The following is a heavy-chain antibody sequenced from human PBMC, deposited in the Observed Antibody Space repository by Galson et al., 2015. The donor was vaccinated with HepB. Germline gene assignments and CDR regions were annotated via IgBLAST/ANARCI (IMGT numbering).Heavy chain of an antibody. CDR1: GYSFTSYW. D-gene: IGHD6-13*01. V-gene: IGHV5-51*01. Sequence: GAEVKKPGESLKISCKGSGYSFTSYWIGWVRQMPGKGLEWMGIIYPGDSDTRYSPSFQGQVTISADKSISTAYLQWSSLKASDTAMYYCARGGYSSSWARYYYYGMDVWGQGTTVTVSS. J-gene: IGHJ6*02. CDR3: ARGGYSSSWARYYYYGMDV. CDR2: IYPGDSDT.